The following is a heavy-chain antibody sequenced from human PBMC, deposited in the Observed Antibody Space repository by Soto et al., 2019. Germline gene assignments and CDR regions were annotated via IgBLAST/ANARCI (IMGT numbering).Heavy chain of an antibody. CDR1: GFTFSDYY. V-gene: IGHV3-11*06. CDR2: SSNSGTYT. J-gene: IGHJ4*02. CDR3: ARSGDNYNVLDY. Sequence: GRSLRLSCVASGFTFSDYYMSWVRQAPGKGLEWLSYSSNSGTYTKYAGSVKGRFSISRDNAKNSLYLQINSLRGEDTAIYYCARSGDNYNVLDYWGQGTPVTVS. D-gene: IGHD3-10*02.